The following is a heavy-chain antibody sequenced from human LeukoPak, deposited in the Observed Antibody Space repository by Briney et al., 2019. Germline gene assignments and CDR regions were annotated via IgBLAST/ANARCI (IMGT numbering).Heavy chain of an antibody. CDR1: GFTFSSYS. Sequence: GGSLRLSCAASGFTFSSYSMNWVRQAPGKGLEWVSSISSSSSYIYYADSVKGRFTISRDNAKNSLNLQMNSLRAEDTALYYCAKDIKGVAAPYFDSWGQGTLVTVSS. J-gene: IGHJ4*02. D-gene: IGHD3-10*01. CDR2: ISSSSSYI. CDR3: AKDIKGVAAPYFDS. V-gene: IGHV3-21*04.